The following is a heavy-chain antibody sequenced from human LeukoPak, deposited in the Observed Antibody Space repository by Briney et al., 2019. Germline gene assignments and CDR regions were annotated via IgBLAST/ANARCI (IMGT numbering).Heavy chain of an antibody. CDR1: GFTFSGFA. D-gene: IGHD6-19*01. CDR2: IGGSGSST. J-gene: IGHJ4*02. CDR3: AKEERSSSGWPFDY. Sequence: PGGSLRLSCAASGFTFSGFAMSWVRQAPGKGLEWVSAIGGSGSSTYYADSVKGRFTISRDNSKNTLYLQMNSLRAEDTAVYYCAKEERSSSGWPFDYWGQGTLVTVPS. V-gene: IGHV3-23*01.